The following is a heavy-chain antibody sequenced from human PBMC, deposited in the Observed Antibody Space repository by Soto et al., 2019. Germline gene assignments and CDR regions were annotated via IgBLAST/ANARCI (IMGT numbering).Heavy chain of an antibody. Sequence: QVQLVESGGGVVQPGTSLRLSCAASGFTFKTHAMHWVRQAPGKWHEWMAVIAYDGNEKFYADSVNGRFTISRYNSKNALYLQINTLRNEDTAVYYCGKDVGDYVPYYYGVDVWGQGTTVTVSS. V-gene: IGHV3-30*18. J-gene: IGHJ6*02. CDR1: GFTFKTHA. D-gene: IGHD1-26*01. CDR3: GKDVGDYVPYYYGVDV. CDR2: IAYDGNEK.